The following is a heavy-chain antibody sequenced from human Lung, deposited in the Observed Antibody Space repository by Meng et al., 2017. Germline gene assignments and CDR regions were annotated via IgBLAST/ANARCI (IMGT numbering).Heavy chain of an antibody. Sequence: EVQLVESGGGLVKPGGSVRLSCAASGFTFINYNMNWGRQAPGKGLEWVSSISSSRSYIFYADSVKGRFTSSRDNAKSSLYLQMNSLRAEDTAVYYCARQGGHILTGYYLDSWGQGTLVTVSS. CDR3: ARQGGHILTGYYLDS. CDR2: ISSSRSYI. J-gene: IGHJ4*02. D-gene: IGHD3-9*01. CDR1: GFTFINYN. V-gene: IGHV3-21*06.